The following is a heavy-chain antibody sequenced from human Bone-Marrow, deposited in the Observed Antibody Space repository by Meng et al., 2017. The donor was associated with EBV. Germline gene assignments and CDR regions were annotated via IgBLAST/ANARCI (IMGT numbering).Heavy chain of an antibody. CDR3: ARGSMLRGVITWFGP. CDR1: GGSISSGGYF. CDR2: IYYSGST. V-gene: IGHV4-30-4*01. Sequence: GQRQELGPRLVTPSTTPSLTCAVSGGSISSGGYFWSWIRQPPGKGLEWIGYIYYSGSTYYNPSLKSRVTISVDTSKNQFSLKLSSVTATDTAVYYCARGSMLRGVITWFGPWGQGTLVTVSS. J-gene: IGHJ5*02. D-gene: IGHD3-10*01.